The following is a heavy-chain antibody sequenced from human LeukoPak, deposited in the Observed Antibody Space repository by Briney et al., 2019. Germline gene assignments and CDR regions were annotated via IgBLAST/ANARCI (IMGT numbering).Heavy chain of an antibody. CDR2: IYENGGTT. CDR1: GFTFRSHA. Sequence: GGSLRLSCVGSGFTFRSHAMSWVRQAPEKGLEFVSGIYENGGTTYYADSVKGRFSISTDNSKNTLYLQVDSLRGEDTAVYYCAKDFRIGYSAHFDYWGQGALVTVSS. D-gene: IGHD2-21*01. J-gene: IGHJ4*02. V-gene: IGHV3-23*01. CDR3: AKDFRIGYSAHFDY.